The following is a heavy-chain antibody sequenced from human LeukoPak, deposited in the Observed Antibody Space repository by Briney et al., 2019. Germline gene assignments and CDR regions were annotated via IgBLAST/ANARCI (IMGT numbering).Heavy chain of an antibody. J-gene: IGHJ4*02. CDR2: INPNSGGT. V-gene: IGHV1-2*02. Sequence: GASVKVSCKASGYTFTGYHMHWVRQAPGQGLEWMGWINPNSGGTNYAQKFQGRVTMTRDTSISTAYMELSRLRSDDTAVYYCARVARDGIAVAGAYFDYWGQGTLVTVSS. D-gene: IGHD6-19*01. CDR1: GYTFTGYH. CDR3: ARVARDGIAVAGAYFDY.